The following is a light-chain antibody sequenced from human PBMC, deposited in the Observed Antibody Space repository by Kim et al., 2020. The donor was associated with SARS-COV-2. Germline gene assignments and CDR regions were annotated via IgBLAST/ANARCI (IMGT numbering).Light chain of an antibody. CDR1: SSNIGQNY. J-gene: IGLJ2*01. Sequence: GQKVTISCSESSSNIGQNYVSWYQQFPGTAPKLLIYDNNKRHSGIPDRFSGSKSGTSATLGITGLQTGDEADYYCGTWDSSLNGLVFGGGTQLTVL. CDR2: DNN. V-gene: IGLV1-51*01. CDR3: GTWDSSLNGLV.